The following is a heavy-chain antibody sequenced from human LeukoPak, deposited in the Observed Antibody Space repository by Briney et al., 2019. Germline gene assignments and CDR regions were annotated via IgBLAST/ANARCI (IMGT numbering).Heavy chain of an antibody. CDR3: ARLAYSSGWYPTGYYYYYMDV. J-gene: IGHJ6*03. Sequence: GASVKVSCKASGYTFTSYGISWVRQAPGQGLEWMGWISAYNGNTNYAQKLQGRVTMTTDTSTSTAYMELRSLRSDDTAVYYCARLAYSSGWYPTGYYYYYMDVWGKGTTVTVSS. CDR2: ISAYNGNT. D-gene: IGHD6-19*01. CDR1: GYTFTSYG. V-gene: IGHV1-18*04.